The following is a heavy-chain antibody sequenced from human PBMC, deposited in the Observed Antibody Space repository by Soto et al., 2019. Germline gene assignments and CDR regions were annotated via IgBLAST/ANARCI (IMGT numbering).Heavy chain of an antibody. CDR3: ARDRYCSGGSCYWLAPEYFQH. CDR2: ISAYNGNT. CDR1: GYTFTSYG. J-gene: IGHJ1*01. Sequence: ASVKVSCKASGYTFTSYGISWVRQAPGQGLEWMGWISAYNGNTNYAQKFQGRVTMTTDTSTSTAYMELRSLRSDDTAVYYCARDRYCSGGSCYWLAPEYFQHWGQGTLVTVSS. V-gene: IGHV1-18*01. D-gene: IGHD2-15*01.